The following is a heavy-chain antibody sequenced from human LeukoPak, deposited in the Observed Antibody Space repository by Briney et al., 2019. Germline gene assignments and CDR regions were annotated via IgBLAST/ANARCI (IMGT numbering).Heavy chain of an antibody. CDR3: ARLNSPPRGMRYYYCYYMDV. CDR1: GGSFSGYY. V-gene: IGHV4-34*01. J-gene: IGHJ6*03. CDR2: INHSGST. Sequence: PSETLSLTCAVYGGSFSGYYWSWIRQPPGKGLEWIGEINHSGSTNYNPSLKSRVTISVDTSKNQFSLKLSSVTAADTAVYYCARLNSPPRGMRYYYCYYMDVWGKGTTVTISS.